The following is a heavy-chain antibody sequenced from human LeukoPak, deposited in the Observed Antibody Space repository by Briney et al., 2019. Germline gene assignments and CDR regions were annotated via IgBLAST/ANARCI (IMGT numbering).Heavy chain of an antibody. V-gene: IGHV3-23*01. Sequence: GGSLRLSCAASEFTFISYAMTWVRQAPGKGLEWVSTISGSGGVTYYADFVKGRFTISRDNSKNTLYLQMNSLRAEDTAIYYCAKERNRDDFWSGYPYYFDYWGQGALVTVSS. CDR1: EFTFISYA. CDR2: ISGSGGVT. CDR3: AKERNRDDFWSGYPYYFDY. J-gene: IGHJ4*02. D-gene: IGHD3-3*01.